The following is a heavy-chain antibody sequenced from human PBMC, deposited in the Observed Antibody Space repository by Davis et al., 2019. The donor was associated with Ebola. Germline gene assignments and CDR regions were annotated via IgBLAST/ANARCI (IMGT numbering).Heavy chain of an antibody. CDR2: ISYDGSNK. J-gene: IGHJ4*02. Sequence: PGGSLRLSCAASGFTFSSYAMHWVRQAPGKGLEWVAVISYDGSNKYYADSVKGRFTISRDNSKNTLYLQMNSLRAEDTAVYYCARAPKPGIAALSGFDYWDQGTLVTVSS. CDR3: ARAPKPGIAALSGFDY. D-gene: IGHD6-6*01. V-gene: IGHV3-30-3*02. CDR1: GFTFSSYA.